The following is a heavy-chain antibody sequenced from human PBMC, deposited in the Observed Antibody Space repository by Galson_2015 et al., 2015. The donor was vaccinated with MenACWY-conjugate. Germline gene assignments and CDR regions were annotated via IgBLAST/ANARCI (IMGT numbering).Heavy chain of an antibody. V-gene: IGHV3-23*01. CDR1: GFTFSSCA. CDR3: ARGLGTGSFSELDS. J-gene: IGHJ4*02. Sequence: SLRLSCAASGFTFSSCAMSWVRQAPGKGLEWVSGITGSDGRTFYAASVKGRFTISRDNSKNTVYLQMNSLRAEDTAVYFCARGLGTGSFSELDSWGQRTLDTVSS. D-gene: IGHD1-26*01. CDR2: ITGSDGRT.